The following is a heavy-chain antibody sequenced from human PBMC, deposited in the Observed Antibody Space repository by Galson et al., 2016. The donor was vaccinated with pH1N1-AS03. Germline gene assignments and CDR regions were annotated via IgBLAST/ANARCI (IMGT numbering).Heavy chain of an antibody. CDR1: EFTFSVYS. Sequence: SLRLSCAASEFTFSVYSMNWVRQTPGKGLEWIAYMTSDTRTIKYADSVKGRFTISRDNVNYSVYPQMNGLRDEDTAIYYCARSVQYSFDSWGQGVLVTVSS. CDR2: MTSDTRTI. V-gene: IGHV3-48*02. CDR3: ARSVQYSFDS. J-gene: IGHJ4*02. D-gene: IGHD5/OR15-5a*01.